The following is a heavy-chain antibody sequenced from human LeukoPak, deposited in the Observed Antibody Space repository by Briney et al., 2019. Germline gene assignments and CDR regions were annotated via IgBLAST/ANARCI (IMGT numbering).Heavy chain of an antibody. CDR1: GFTFSSYW. CDR2: INSDGSST. J-gene: IGHJ1*01. D-gene: IGHD3-16*01. CDR3: ARGKGGDFQH. Sequence: GGSLRLSCAASGFTFSSYWMHWVRQAPGKGLVWVSRINSDGSSTTYADSVKGRFTISRDNAKNTLYLQINSLRAEDMAVYYCARGKGGDFQHWGQGTLVTVSS. V-gene: IGHV3-74*01.